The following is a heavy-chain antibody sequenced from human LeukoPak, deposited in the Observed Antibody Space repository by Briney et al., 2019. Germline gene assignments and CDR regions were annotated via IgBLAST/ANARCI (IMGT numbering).Heavy chain of an antibody. Sequence: ASVKVSCKASGYTFTGYYMHWVRQAPGQGLEWMGWINPNSGGTNCAQKFQGRVTMTRDTSISTAYMELSRLRSDDTAVYYCARGGYGVVVTAAWGFDPWGQGTLVTVSS. J-gene: IGHJ5*02. V-gene: IGHV1-2*02. D-gene: IGHD2-21*02. CDR3: ARGGYGVVVTAAWGFDP. CDR1: GYTFTGYY. CDR2: INPNSGGT.